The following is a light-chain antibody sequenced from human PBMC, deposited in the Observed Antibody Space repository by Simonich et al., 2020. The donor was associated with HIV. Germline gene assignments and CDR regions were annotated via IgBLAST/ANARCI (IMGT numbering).Light chain of an antibody. CDR1: QTIANY. Sequence: DIQMTQSPSSLSASVGDRVTITCRASQTIANYLAWYQQKPGKAPKLLLYAASTLQSGVPSRFSCSGSGTEFTLTISSLQPEDFATYYCQQYNNWPYTFGQGTKLEIK. CDR3: QQYNNWPYT. CDR2: AAS. J-gene: IGKJ2*01. V-gene: IGKV1-9*01.